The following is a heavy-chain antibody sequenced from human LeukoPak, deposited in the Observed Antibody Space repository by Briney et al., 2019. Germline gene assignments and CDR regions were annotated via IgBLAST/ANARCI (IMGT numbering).Heavy chain of an antibody. V-gene: IGHV3-48*01. CDR2: ISSSSSTI. D-gene: IGHD6-19*01. J-gene: IGHJ4*02. CDR1: GFTFSSYS. Sequence: GGSLRLSCAASGFTFSSYSMNWVRQAPGKGLEWASYISSSSSTIYYADSVKGRFTISRDNAKNSLYLQMNSLRAEDTAVYYCARRLAVAGQPFDYWGQGTLVTVSS. CDR3: ARRLAVAGQPFDY.